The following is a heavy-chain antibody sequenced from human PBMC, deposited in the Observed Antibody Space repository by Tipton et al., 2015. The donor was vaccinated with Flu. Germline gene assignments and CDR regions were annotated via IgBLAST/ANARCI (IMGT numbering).Heavy chain of an antibody. J-gene: IGHJ6*03. CDR2: IYTSGST. D-gene: IGHD2-15*01. Sequence: TLSLTCTVSGGSISSYYWSWIRQPAGKGLEWIGRIYTSGSTNYNPSLKSRVTISVDTSKNQFSLKLSSVTAADTAVYYCARGLLLGDYYYYYMDVWGKGTTVTVSS. V-gene: IGHV4-4*07. CDR3: ARGLLLGDYYYYYMDV. CDR1: GGSISSYY.